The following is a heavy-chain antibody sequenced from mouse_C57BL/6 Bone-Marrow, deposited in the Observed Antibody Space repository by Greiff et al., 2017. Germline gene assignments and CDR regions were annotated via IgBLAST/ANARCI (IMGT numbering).Heavy chain of an antibody. D-gene: IGHD2-4*01. CDR3: AREGDYAVAMDY. J-gene: IGHJ4*01. V-gene: IGHV1-69*01. CDR1: GYTFTSYW. CDR2: IAPSDSYP. Sequence: QVQLQQPGAELVMPGASVKLSCKASGYTFTSYWMHWVKQRPGQGLEWIGEIAPSDSYPNYNQKFKGKATLTVDKSSSTAYMQLSSLTSDDSAVYCGAREGDYAVAMDYWGQGTSVTVSS.